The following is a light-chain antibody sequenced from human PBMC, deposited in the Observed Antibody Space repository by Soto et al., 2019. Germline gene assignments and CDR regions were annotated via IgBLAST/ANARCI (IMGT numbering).Light chain of an antibody. CDR1: QSVSSN. V-gene: IGKV3-15*01. CDR2: GAS. Sequence: EVVMTQSPATLSVSPGERATLSCRASQSVSSNLAWYQQKPGQAPRLLIFGASTRATAIPARFSGSGSGTEFTLTISSVQSEDFPIYYCQQYNNWPHTFGQGTKVQLK. CDR3: QQYNNWPHT. J-gene: IGKJ1*01.